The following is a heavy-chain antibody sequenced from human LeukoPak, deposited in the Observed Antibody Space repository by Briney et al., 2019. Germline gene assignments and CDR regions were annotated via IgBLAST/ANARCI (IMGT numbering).Heavy chain of an antibody. J-gene: IGHJ4*02. V-gene: IGHV3-30*02. CDR1: GFSFISYA. CDR2: MRSDGSDI. Sequence: GGSLRLSCAASGFSFISYAMLWLRQAPGKGLEWVAFMRSDGSDIFYAESLKGRFTISRDNGKKTLFLQMNSLRAEDTAVYYCARDDYYFASENWGQGALVTVSS. D-gene: IGHD2/OR15-2a*01. CDR3: ARDDYYFASEN.